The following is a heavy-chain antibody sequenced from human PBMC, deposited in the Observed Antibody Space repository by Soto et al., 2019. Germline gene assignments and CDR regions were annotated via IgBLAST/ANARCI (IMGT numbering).Heavy chain of an antibody. CDR2: ISGSGGST. Sequence: GGSLRLSCAASGFTFSSYAMSWVRQAPGKGLEWVSAISGSGGSTYYADSVKGRFTISRDNSKNTLYLQMNSLRAEDTAVYYCAKDWYYDFWSGLGGLLDYWGQGTLVTVSS. CDR3: AKDWYYDFWSGLGGLLDY. D-gene: IGHD3-3*01. CDR1: GFTFSSYA. V-gene: IGHV3-23*01. J-gene: IGHJ4*02.